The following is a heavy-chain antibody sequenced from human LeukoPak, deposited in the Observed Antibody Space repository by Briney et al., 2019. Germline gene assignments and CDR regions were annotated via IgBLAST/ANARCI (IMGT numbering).Heavy chain of an antibody. Sequence: GGSLRLSCAASGFTFSNAWMSWVRQAPGKGLEWVGRIKRKGDDGTIDYAAPVKGRLTISRDDSKSTLYLQMNSLKSEDTAVYYCTAGTGRSDFDYWGQGTLVTVSS. V-gene: IGHV3-15*01. J-gene: IGHJ4*02. CDR3: TAGTGRSDFDY. CDR1: GFTFSNAW. CDR2: IKRKGDDGTI. D-gene: IGHD3/OR15-3a*01.